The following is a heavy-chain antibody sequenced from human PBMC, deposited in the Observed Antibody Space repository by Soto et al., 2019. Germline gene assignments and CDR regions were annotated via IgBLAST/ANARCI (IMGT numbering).Heavy chain of an antibody. Sequence: ASVKVSCKASGYTFTSYGISWVRQAPGQGLEWMGWISAYNGNTNYAQKLQGRVTMTTDTSTSTAYMELRSLRSDDTAVYYCARYEDISTSSREYYYGMDVWGQGTTVTVSS. CDR2: ISAYNGNT. V-gene: IGHV1-18*01. CDR3: ARYEDISTSSREYYYGMDV. D-gene: IGHD2-2*01. CDR1: GYTFTSYG. J-gene: IGHJ6*02.